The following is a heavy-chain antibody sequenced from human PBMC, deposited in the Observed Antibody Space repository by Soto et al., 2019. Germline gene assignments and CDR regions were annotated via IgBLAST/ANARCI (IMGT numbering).Heavy chain of an antibody. D-gene: IGHD2-15*01. Sequence: PSETLSLTCTVSGGSISSYYWSWIRQPPGKGLEWIGYIYYSGSTNYNPSLKSRVTISVDTSKNQFSLKLSSVTAADTAVYYCARQGLGYCSGGSCYDFDYWGQGTLVTVYS. CDR3: ARQGLGYCSGGSCYDFDY. V-gene: IGHV4-59*08. CDR2: IYYSGST. CDR1: GGSISSYY. J-gene: IGHJ4*02.